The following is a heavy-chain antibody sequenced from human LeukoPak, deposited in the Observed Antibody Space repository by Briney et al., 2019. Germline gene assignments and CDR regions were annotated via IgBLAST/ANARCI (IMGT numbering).Heavy chain of an antibody. V-gene: IGHV1-8*01. D-gene: IGHD6-13*01. J-gene: IGHJ6*03. CDR2: MNPNSGNT. CDR3: ARAASWSPIGDSYYYMDV. CDR1: GYTFTSYD. Sequence: ASVKVSCKASGYTFTSYDINWVRQATGQGLEWMGWMNPNSGNTGYAQKFQGKVTMTRDTSISTVYMELSGLRSEDTAVYYCARAASWSPIGDSYYYMDVWGKGTTVAISS.